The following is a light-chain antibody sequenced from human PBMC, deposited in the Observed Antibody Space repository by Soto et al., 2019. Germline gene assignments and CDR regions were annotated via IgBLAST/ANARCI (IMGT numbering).Light chain of an antibody. CDR3: QAYDYSLTACV. CDR2: GNR. J-gene: IGLJ3*02. V-gene: IGLV1-40*01. Sequence: QSVLTQPPSVSGAPGQRVTISCTGTNSNLGAGYDVHWYQQLPGAAPKLVVFGNRNRPSGVPERFSGSKSGTSASLAITGLQAEDEADYYCQAYDYSLTACVFGGGTKVTVL. CDR1: NSNLGAGYD.